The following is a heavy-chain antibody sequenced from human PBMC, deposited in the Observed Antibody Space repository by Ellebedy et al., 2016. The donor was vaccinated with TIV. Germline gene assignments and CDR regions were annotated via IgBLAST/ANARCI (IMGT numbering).Heavy chain of an antibody. CDR2: IKSKTDGATR. D-gene: IGHD7-27*01. CDR3: SAGTGKTDFDY. J-gene: IGHJ4*02. Sequence: GESLKISCAASGFTFTDAWMSWVRQAPGKGLEWVGRIKSKTDGATRHFAAPVKGRFLISRDDSKSTVYLQMTSLKVEDTAVYYCSAGTGKTDFDYWGQGTLVTVSS. V-gene: IGHV3-15*01. CDR1: GFTFTDAW.